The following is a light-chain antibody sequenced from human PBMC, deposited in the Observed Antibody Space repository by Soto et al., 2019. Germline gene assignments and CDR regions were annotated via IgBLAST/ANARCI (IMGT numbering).Light chain of an antibody. Sequence: EVVLTQSPGTLSLSPGERATLSCRASQAVSSSYLAWYQQKPGQAPRLLIYGASSRATGIPDRFSGRGSATDFILTISRLETEDFAVYYCHQYGSSPGTFGQGTKVEIK. CDR1: QAVSSSY. V-gene: IGKV3-20*01. CDR2: GAS. CDR3: HQYGSSPGT. J-gene: IGKJ1*01.